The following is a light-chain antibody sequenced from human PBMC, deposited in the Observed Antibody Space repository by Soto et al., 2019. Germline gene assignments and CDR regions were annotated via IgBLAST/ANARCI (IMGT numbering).Light chain of an antibody. CDR1: SSDVGGYNY. CDR2: DVS. CDR3: SSYTSSSLRRL. J-gene: IGLJ7*01. Sequence: QSALTQPASVSGSAGQSITISCTGTSSDVGGYNYVSWYQQHPGKAPKLMIYDVSNRPSGVSNRFSGSKSGNTASLTISGLQAEDEADYYCSSYTSSSLRRLFGGGTQLTVL. V-gene: IGLV2-14*01.